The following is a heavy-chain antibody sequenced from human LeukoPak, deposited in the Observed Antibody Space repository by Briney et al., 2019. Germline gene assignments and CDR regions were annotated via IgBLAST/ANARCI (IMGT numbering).Heavy chain of an antibody. D-gene: IGHD6-19*01. Sequence: GGSLRLSCAASGFTFSSYSMNWVSQAPGKGLEWVSSISSSSSYIYYADSVKGRFTISRDNAKNSLYLQMNSLRAEDTAVYYCARMSPAVAGSFDYWGQGTLVTVSS. CDR2: ISSSSSYI. CDR1: GFTFSSYS. V-gene: IGHV3-21*01. CDR3: ARMSPAVAGSFDY. J-gene: IGHJ4*02.